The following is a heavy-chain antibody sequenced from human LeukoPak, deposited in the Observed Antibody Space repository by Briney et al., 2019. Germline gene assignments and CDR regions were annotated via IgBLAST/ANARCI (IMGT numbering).Heavy chain of an antibody. CDR2: ISSSSSYI. V-gene: IGHV3-21*01. D-gene: IGHD2-2*01. CDR1: GFTFSSYS. J-gene: IGHJ5*02. CDR3: ARDRVVVVPAAIWFDP. Sequence: GGSLRPSCAASGFTFSSYSMNWVRQAPGKGLEWVSSISSSSSYIYYADSVKGRFTISRDNAKNSLYLQMNSLRAEDTAVYYCARDRVVVVPAAIWFDPWGQGTLVTVSS.